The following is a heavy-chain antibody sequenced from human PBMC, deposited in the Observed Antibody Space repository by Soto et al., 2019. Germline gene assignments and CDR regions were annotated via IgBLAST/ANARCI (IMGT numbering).Heavy chain of an antibody. CDR2: IYSSGNT. CDR3: ARGLAAATVVTCNFDY. CDR1: GGSISSSDYY. D-gene: IGHD4-17*01. V-gene: IGHV4-31*03. J-gene: IGHJ4*02. Sequence: QVHLQESGPGLVKPSQTLSLTCTVSGGSISSSDYYWSWIRQPPGKGLEWIGYIYSSGNTYYNPSPKSRLTISVDTSKNQFSLKLNSGTAADTALYYCARGLAAATVVTCNFDYWGQGTLVTVSS.